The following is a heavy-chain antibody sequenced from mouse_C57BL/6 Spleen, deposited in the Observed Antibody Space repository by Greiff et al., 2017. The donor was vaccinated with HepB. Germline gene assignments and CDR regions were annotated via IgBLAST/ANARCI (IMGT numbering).Heavy chain of an antibody. D-gene: IGHD2-1*01. J-gene: IGHJ1*03. CDR1: GYAFSSSW. CDR2: IYPGDGDT. CDR3: AGNFYGYFDV. Sequence: QVQLQQSGPELVKPGASVKISCKASGYAFSSSWMNWVKQRPGKGLEWIGRIYPGDGDTNYNGKFKGKATLTADKSSSTAYMQLSSLTSEDSAVYFCAGNFYGYFDVWGTGTTVTVSS. V-gene: IGHV1-82*01.